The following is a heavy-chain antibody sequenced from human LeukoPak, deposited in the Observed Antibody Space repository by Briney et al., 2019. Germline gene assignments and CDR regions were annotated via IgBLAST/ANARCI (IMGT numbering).Heavy chain of an antibody. CDR1: GFTFSSYA. CDR2: ISGSGGST. V-gene: IGHV3-23*01. CDR3: AKGGYCSGGSCYRRRRDYYYYGMDV. J-gene: IGHJ6*02. Sequence: GGSLRLSCAASGFTFSSYAMSWVRQAPGKGLEWVSAISGSGGSTYYADSVKGRFTISRDNSKTTLYLQMNSLRAEDTAVYYCAKGGYCSGGSCYRRRRDYYYYGMDVWGQGTTVTVSS. D-gene: IGHD2-15*01.